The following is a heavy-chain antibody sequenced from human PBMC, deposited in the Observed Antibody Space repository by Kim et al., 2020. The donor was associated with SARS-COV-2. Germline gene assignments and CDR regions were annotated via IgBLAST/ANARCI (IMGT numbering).Heavy chain of an antibody. J-gene: IGHJ4*02. Sequence: KGRFTISRDNAKNPLYLQMNSLRAEDTAVYYCARVVNYYDSSGYYSGFDYWGQGTLVTVSS. D-gene: IGHD3-22*01. CDR3: ARVVNYYDSSGYYSGFDY. V-gene: IGHV3-74*01.